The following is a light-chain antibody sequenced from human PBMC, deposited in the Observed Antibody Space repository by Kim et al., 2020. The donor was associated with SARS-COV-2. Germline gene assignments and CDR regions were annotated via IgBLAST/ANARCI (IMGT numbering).Light chain of an antibody. CDR2: LNSDGSH. V-gene: IGLV4-69*01. Sequence: SVKLTCSPSSGHSSYAIAWHQPQPEKGPRYLMKLNSDGSHSKGDGIPDRFSGSSSGAERYLTISSLQSEDEADYYCQTWGTGIPVFGGGTQLTVL. CDR1: SGHSSYA. J-gene: IGLJ3*02. CDR3: QTWGTGIPV.